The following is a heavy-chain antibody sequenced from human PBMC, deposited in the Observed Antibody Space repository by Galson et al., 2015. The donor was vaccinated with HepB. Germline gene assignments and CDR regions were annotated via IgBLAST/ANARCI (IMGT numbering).Heavy chain of an antibody. V-gene: IGHV3-23*01. Sequence: SLRLSCAASGFTFSSYSMSWVRQAPGKGLEWVSSISGGAEYTYYADSVKGRFTISRDNSKNTLYLQMHSLTAEDTAIYYCAKRISPSIVVAEDYWGQGTLVTVSS. CDR2: ISGGAEYT. CDR3: AKRISPSIVVAEDY. D-gene: IGHD2-21*01. J-gene: IGHJ4*02. CDR1: GFTFSSYS.